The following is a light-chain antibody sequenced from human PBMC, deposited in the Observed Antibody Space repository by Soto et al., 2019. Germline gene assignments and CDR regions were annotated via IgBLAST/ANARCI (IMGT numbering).Light chain of an antibody. V-gene: IGLV7-46*01. Sequence: QAVVTQEPSLTVSPGGTVTLTCGSSTGAVTSNHHPYWFQQKAGQAPRTLIYDTSNKHSWTPARFSGSLLGDKAALTLSGAQPDDEALYYCLLSYIFAWVFGGGTNLTVL. CDR3: LLSYIFAWV. J-gene: IGLJ2*01. CDR1: TGAVTSNHH. CDR2: DTS.